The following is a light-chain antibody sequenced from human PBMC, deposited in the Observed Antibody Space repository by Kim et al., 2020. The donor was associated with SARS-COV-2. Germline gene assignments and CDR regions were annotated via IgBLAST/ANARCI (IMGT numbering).Light chain of an antibody. CDR1: QSVRSSY. V-gene: IGKV3-20*01. J-gene: IGKJ4*01. CDR3: QQYDNSPPLT. Sequence: EIVLTQSPGTLSLSPGERATLSCRASQSVRSSYLAWYQQKPGQAPRLLIYGASSRATGIPDRFSGSGSGTDFTLTISRLEPEDFAVYYCQQYDNSPPLTFGGGTKLEI. CDR2: GAS.